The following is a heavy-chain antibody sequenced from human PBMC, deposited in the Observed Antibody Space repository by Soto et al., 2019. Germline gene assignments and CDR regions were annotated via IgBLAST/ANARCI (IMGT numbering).Heavy chain of an antibody. D-gene: IGHD6-13*01. CDR1: GGSISSGGYY. CDR2: IYYSGST. J-gene: IGHJ4*02. CDR3: ARLPYSSSWLLFDY. V-gene: IGHV4-31*03. Sequence: QVQLQESGPGLVKPSQTLSLTCTVSGGSISSGGYYWSWIRQHPGKGLEWIGYIYYSGSTYYNPSLKSRVTISVDTSKNQFSLKLSSVTAADTAVYYCARLPYSSSWLLFDYWAREPWSPSPQ.